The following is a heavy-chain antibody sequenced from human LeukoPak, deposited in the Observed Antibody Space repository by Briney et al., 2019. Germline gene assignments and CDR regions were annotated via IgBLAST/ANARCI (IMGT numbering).Heavy chain of an antibody. CDR1: GFTFDDYA. D-gene: IGHD6-13*01. Sequence: PGGSLRLSCAASGFTFDDYAMHWVRHAPGKGLEWVSGISWNSGSIGYADSVKGRFTTSRDNGKNSLYLQMNSLRAEDTAVYYCARDPGIAAAGKRGYFDYWGQGTLVTVSS. J-gene: IGHJ4*02. CDR2: ISWNSGSI. V-gene: IGHV3-9*01. CDR3: ARDPGIAAAGKRGYFDY.